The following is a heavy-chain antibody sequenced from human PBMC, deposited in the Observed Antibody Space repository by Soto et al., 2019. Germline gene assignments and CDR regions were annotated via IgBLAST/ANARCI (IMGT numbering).Heavy chain of an antibody. CDR1: GFTVSSNY. CDR3: ASDSQGLPAASPGFYYYGMDV. J-gene: IGHJ6*02. Sequence: GGSLRLSCAASGFTVSSNYMSWVRQAPGKGLEWGSIIYPAGSTYYTDSVQGRFTVSRDNSKTTLYLQMNSLRAEDTAVYYCASDSQGLPAASPGFYYYGMDVWGQGTTVTVSS. V-gene: IGHV3-53*01. D-gene: IGHD2-2*01. CDR2: IYPAGST.